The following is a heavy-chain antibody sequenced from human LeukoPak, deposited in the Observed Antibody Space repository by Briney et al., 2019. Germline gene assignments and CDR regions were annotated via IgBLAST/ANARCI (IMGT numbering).Heavy chain of an antibody. CDR1: GFTVSSNY. Sequence: GGSLRLSCAASGFTVSSNYMSWVRQAPGKGLEWVSVIYSGGSTYYADSVKGRFTISRDSSKNTLYLQMNSLRAEDTAVYYCARDSQWLVGALDYWGQGTLVTVSS. CDR3: ARDSQWLVGALDY. J-gene: IGHJ4*02. D-gene: IGHD6-19*01. V-gene: IGHV3-66*01. CDR2: IYSGGST.